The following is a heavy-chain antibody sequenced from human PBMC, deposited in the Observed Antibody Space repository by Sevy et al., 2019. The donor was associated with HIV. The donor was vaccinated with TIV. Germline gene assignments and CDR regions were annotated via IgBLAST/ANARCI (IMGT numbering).Heavy chain of an antibody. CDR3: ATPLPSGWYEGTGGYFDL. CDR1: VGSISSSSYY. V-gene: IGHV4-39*01. D-gene: IGHD6-19*01. J-gene: IGHJ2*01. Sequence: SDTLSLTCTISVGSISSSSYYWGWIRQPPGKGLEWMGSLYSTGATSYNPSLESRVTVSADTSRNRFYLKLDSVSAADTAVYYCATPLPSGWYEGTGGYFDLWGRGTLVTVSS. CDR2: LYSTGAT.